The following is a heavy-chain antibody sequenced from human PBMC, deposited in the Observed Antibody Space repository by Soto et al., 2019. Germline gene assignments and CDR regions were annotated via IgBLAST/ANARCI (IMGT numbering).Heavy chain of an antibody. CDR1: GGSISSYY. V-gene: IGHV4-59*01. Sequence: SETLSLTCTVSGGSISSYYWSWIRQPPGKGLEWIGYIYYSGSTNYNPSIKSRVTITVDTSKNQFSLKLSSVTAADTAVYYCARGVLLWFGEPSNDYYYYGMDVWGQGTTVTVSS. J-gene: IGHJ6*02. CDR2: IYYSGST. D-gene: IGHD3-10*01. CDR3: ARGVLLWFGEPSNDYYYYGMDV.